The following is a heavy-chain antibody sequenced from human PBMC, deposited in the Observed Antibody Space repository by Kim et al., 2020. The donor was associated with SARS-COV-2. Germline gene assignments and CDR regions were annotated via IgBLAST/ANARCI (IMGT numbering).Heavy chain of an antibody. CDR1: GYSFTTYG. Sequence: ASVKVSCKASGYSFTTYGISWFRQAPGQGLKWMGWISADNGDTTYAQDLQGRVTMTTDTSTSTAYMELRSLRSDDTAVYYCARHPLVVLISANWYFDLWG. V-gene: IGHV1-18*01. CDR3: ARHPLVVLISANWYFDL. J-gene: IGHJ2*01. D-gene: IGHD3-22*01. CDR2: ISADNGDT.